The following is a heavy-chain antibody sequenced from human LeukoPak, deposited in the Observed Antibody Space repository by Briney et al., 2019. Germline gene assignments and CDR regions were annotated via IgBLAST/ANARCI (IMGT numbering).Heavy chain of an antibody. CDR2: INAGNGNT. CDR1: GYTFTSYA. CDR3: ARPSVRYFDWSAGGFDI. V-gene: IGHV1-3*01. J-gene: IGHJ3*02. D-gene: IGHD3-9*01. Sequence: ASVKVSCKASGYTFTSYAMHWVRQAPGQRLEWMGWINAGNGNTKYSQKFQGRVTITRDTSASTAYMELSSLRSEDTAVYYCARPSVRYFDWSAGGFDIWGQGTMVTVSS.